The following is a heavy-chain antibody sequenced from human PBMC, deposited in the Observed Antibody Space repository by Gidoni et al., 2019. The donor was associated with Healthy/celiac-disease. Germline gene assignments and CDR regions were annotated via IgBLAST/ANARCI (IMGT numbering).Heavy chain of an antibody. V-gene: IGHV3-33*01. CDR3: ARWVGAASPNYYYYYGMDV. J-gene: IGHJ6*02. Sequence: QVQLVESGGGVVQPGRSLRLSCAASGFTFSSYGMHWVRQAPGKGLEWVAVIWYDGSNKYYADSVKGRFTISRDNSKNTLYLQMNSLRAEDTAVYYCARWVGAASPNYYYYYGMDVWGQGTTVTVSS. CDR1: GFTFSSYG. D-gene: IGHD1-26*01. CDR2: IWYDGSNK.